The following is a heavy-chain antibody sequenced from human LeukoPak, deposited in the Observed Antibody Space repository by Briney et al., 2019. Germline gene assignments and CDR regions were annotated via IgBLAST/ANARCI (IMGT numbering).Heavy chain of an antibody. J-gene: IGHJ5*02. CDR3: ARDPNWGYEDWFDP. D-gene: IGHD7-27*01. CDR1: GGSISSYY. Sequence: PSETLSLTCTVSGGSISSYYWSWIRQPPGKGLEWIGYIYYSGTTNYNPSLKSRVTISVDTSKNQFSLKLSSVTAADTAVYYCARDPNWGYEDWFDPWGQGTLVTVSS. V-gene: IGHV4-59*12. CDR2: IYYSGTT.